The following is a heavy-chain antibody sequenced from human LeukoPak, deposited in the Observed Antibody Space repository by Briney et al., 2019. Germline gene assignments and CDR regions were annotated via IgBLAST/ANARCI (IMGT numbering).Heavy chain of an antibody. J-gene: IGHJ4*02. CDR3: ARDFRGGYDFWSGYYTPYYFDY. CDR1: GGSISSSGYY. V-gene: IGHV4-39*07. CDR2: MYYSGST. Sequence: SETLSLTCTVSGGSISSSGYYWGWIRQPPGKGLEWIGSMYYSGSTYYNPSLKSRVTISVDTSKNHFSLKLSSVTAADTAVYYCARDFRGGYDFWSGYYTPYYFDYWGQGTLVAVSP. D-gene: IGHD3-3*01.